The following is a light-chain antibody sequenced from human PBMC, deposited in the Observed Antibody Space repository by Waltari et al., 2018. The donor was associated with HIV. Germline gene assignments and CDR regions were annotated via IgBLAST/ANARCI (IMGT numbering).Light chain of an antibody. V-gene: IGLV3-21*02. J-gene: IGLJ2*01. CDR1: KIGSKS. CDR3: QVWDSSSDHTRV. CDR2: DDG. Sequence: SSVLTQPPSVSVAPGQTARITWGGNKIGSKSVHWYQQKPGQAPVLVGYDDGDRPSGIPERFSGSNSGNTATLTISRVEAGDEADYYCQVWDSSSDHTRVFGGGTKLTVL.